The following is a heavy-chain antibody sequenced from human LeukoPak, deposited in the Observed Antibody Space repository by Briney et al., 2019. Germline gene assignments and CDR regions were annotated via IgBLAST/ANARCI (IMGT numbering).Heavy chain of an antibody. V-gene: IGHV4-4*07. CDR3: ARAAHYYDSSGYYEGGFDY. CDR2: IYTSGST. D-gene: IGHD3-22*01. J-gene: IGHJ4*02. CDR1: GGSISSYY. Sequence: PSETLSLTCTVSGGSISSYYWSWIRQPAGKGLEWIGRIYTSGSTNYNPSLKSRVTISVDTSKNQFSLKLSSVTAADTAVYYCARAAHYYDSSGYYEGGFDYWGQGTLVTVSS.